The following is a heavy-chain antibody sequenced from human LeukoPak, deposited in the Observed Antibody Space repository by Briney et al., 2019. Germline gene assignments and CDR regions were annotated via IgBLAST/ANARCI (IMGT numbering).Heavy chain of an antibody. CDR1: GGSMRGYY. Sequence: SETLSLTCTVSGGSMRGYYWSWIRQPPGKGLEWIGDIYYGGSTNYNPSLKSRVTMSVDTSKNQFSLKLSSVTAADTAVYFCARELRDYGSGWYIFDYWGQGTLVTVSS. D-gene: IGHD6-19*01. CDR3: ARELRDYGSGWYIFDY. J-gene: IGHJ4*02. V-gene: IGHV4-59*01. CDR2: IYYGGST.